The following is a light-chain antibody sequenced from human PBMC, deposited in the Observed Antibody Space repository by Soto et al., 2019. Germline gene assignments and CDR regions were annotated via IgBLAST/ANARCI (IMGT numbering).Light chain of an antibody. J-gene: IGLJ1*01. Sequence: QSALTQPPSASGSHGQSVTISCTGTSSDVGGYNSVSWYQHHPGKAPKLMIYEVSKRPSGVPDRFSGSKSANTASLTVSGLQTEDEADYYCSSYAGSNNYVFGTGTKLTVL. CDR2: EVS. CDR1: SSDVGGYNS. CDR3: SSYAGSNNYV. V-gene: IGLV2-8*01.